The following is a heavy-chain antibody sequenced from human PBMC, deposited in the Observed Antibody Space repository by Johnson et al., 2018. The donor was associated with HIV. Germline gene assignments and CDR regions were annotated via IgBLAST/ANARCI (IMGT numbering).Heavy chain of an antibody. CDR3: TTDKQLWLTVDI. J-gene: IGHJ3*02. CDR2: ISYDGSNK. CDR1: GFTFSSFG. V-gene: IGHV3-33*05. Sequence: VQLVESGGGVVQPGRSLRLSCAASGFTFSSFGMHWVRQAPGKGLEWVAVISYDGSNKYYADSVKGRFTISRDNSKNTLYLQMNSLRAGDTAVYYCTTDKQLWLTVDIWGQGTMVTVSS. D-gene: IGHD5-18*01.